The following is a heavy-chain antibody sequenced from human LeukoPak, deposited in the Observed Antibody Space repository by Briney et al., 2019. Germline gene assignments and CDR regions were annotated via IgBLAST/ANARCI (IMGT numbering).Heavy chain of an antibody. V-gene: IGHV1-2*02. D-gene: IGHD6-19*01. CDR1: GYTXTGYF. CDR3: ARGSSSSGWYDY. CDR2: INPNSGGT. Sequence: ASVKVSCKASGYTXTGYFLQRVRQAPGQGLEWMGWINPNSGGTNYAQKFQGRVTMTRDTSISTAYMELSRLTSDDAAVYYCARGSSSSGWYDYWGQGTLVTVSS. J-gene: IGHJ4*02.